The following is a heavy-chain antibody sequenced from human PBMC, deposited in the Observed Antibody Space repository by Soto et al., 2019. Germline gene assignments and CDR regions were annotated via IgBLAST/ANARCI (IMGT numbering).Heavy chain of an antibody. Sequence: QVQLQESGPGLVKPSQTLSLTCTVSGGSITSGDHYWSWIRQPPGKALEWNGYIFYTGTTDYNPSLMGRLTMSVDTSKNQFSLRLSSVTAADTAVYYCGRVGGYCTSTSCYHLDNWGQGTLVTVSS. CDR1: GGSITSGDHY. D-gene: IGHD2-2*03. CDR2: IFYTGTT. CDR3: GRVGGYCTSTSCYHLDN. J-gene: IGHJ4*02. V-gene: IGHV4-30-4*01.